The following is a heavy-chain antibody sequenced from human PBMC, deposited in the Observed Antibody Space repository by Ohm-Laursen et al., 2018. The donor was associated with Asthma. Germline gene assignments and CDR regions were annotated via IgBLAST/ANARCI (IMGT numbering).Heavy chain of an antibody. Sequence: ASVKVSCKSLGGTLGTSVIGWVRQAPGQGLEWLGGINSVFGTSTYAQKFHDRFTITADESTSTVYMTLSSLTSEDTAVYYCARVTTVDDPGFDPWGQGTLVTVSS. CDR2: INSVFGTS. D-gene: IGHD1-1*01. CDR1: GGTLGTSV. CDR3: ARVTTVDDPGFDP. V-gene: IGHV1-69*13. J-gene: IGHJ5*02.